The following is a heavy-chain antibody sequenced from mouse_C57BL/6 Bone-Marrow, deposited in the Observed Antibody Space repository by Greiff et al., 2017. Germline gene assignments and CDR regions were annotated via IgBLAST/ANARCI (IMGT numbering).Heavy chain of an antibody. J-gene: IGHJ3*01. CDR2: INTSSGYT. CDR1: GYTFTSYT. CDR3: ARFTTVVARGFAY. D-gene: IGHD1-1*01. Sequence: VQLQQSGAELARPGASVKMSCKASGYTFTSYTMHWVHQRPGQGLEWIGSINTSSGYTKYNQNVKDKATLTADKSSSTAYMQLSSLTSEDSAVYYCARFTTVVARGFAYWGQGTLVTVSA. V-gene: IGHV1-4*01.